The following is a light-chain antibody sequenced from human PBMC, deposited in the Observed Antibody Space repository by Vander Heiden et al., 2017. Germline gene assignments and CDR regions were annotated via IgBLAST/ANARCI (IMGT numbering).Light chain of an antibody. V-gene: IGKV1-17*01. Sequence: IQLTPSPSSLSASVGDRVTITCRASQDIGDDLAWYQLKPGKAPKRLIYKTSSSQNGVPSRFSGSGSGTEFTLTISSLQPEDFGTYYCLQHRAYPWAFGQGTKVEIK. CDR1: QDIGDD. CDR3: LQHRAYPWA. CDR2: KTS. J-gene: IGKJ1*01.